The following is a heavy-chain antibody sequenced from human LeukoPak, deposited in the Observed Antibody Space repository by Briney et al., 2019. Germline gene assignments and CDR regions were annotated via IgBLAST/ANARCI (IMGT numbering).Heavy chain of an antibody. CDR1: GGTFSSYA. CDR2: IIPIFGTA. Sequence: ASVKVSCKASGGTFSSYAISWVRQAPGQGLEWMGGIIPIFGTANYAQKFQGRVTITADESTSTAYMELSSLRSEDTAVYYCARDRGQLWFNWFDPWGQGTLVTVSS. D-gene: IGHD5-18*01. CDR3: ARDRGQLWFNWFDP. J-gene: IGHJ5*02. V-gene: IGHV1-69*13.